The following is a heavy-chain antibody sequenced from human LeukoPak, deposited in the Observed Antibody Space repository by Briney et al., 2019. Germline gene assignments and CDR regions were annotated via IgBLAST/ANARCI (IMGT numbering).Heavy chain of an antibody. CDR1: GYTXTELS. J-gene: IGHJ4*02. CDR3: AGAPYYDFWSGYYSLGY. V-gene: IGHV1-24*01. Sequence: ASVKVSCKVSGYTXTELSMHWVRQAPGKGLDWMGGFDPEDGETIYAQKFQGRVTMTEDTSTDTAYMELSSLRSEDTAVYYCAGAPYYDFWSGYYSLGYWGQGTLVTVSS. D-gene: IGHD3-3*01. CDR2: FDPEDGET.